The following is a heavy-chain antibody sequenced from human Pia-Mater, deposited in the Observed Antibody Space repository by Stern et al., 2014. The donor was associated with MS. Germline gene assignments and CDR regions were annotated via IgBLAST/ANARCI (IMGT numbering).Heavy chain of an antibody. J-gene: IGHJ3*02. CDR2: ISAYNGNT. D-gene: IGHD3-22*01. CDR1: GYTFTSYG. CDR3: ARDGSIVVPRGDDAFDI. V-gene: IGHV1-18*01. Sequence: QVQLGQSGAEVKKPGASVKVSCKASGYTFTSYGISWVRQAPGQGLEWIGWISAYNGNTNYPQKLQGRVTMNTDTSTSTAYMELRSLRSDDTAVYYCARDGSIVVPRGDDAFDIWGQGTMVTVSS.